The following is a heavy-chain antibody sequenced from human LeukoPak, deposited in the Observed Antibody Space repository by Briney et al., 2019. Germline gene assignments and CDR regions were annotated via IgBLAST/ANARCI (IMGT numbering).Heavy chain of an antibody. D-gene: IGHD6-13*01. Sequence: SETQSLTCTVSGGSNSSYHWSWLRQTPGKGLEWLGDFYYSGSTNYNPSLKSRVTISVHTSKKQFSLKLSSVTAADTAVHYCARHTDIAPLSSLKYWGEGTLVTVSS. J-gene: IGHJ4*02. CDR2: FYYSGST. CDR3: ARHTDIAPLSSLKY. CDR1: GGSNSSYH. V-gene: IGHV4-59*08.